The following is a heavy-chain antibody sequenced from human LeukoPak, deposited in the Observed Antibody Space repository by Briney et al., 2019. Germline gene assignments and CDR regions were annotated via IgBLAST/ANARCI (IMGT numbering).Heavy chain of an antibody. CDR2: ISSSSSYI. Sequence: PGGSLRLSCAASGFTFSSYSMNWVRQAPGKGLEWVSSISSSSSYIYYADSVKGRFTISRDNSKNTLYLQMNSLRAEDTAVYYCAKTPVHSMDVWGQGTTVTVSS. V-gene: IGHV3-21*04. D-gene: IGHD3-10*02. J-gene: IGHJ6*02. CDR3: AKTPVHSMDV. CDR1: GFTFSSYS.